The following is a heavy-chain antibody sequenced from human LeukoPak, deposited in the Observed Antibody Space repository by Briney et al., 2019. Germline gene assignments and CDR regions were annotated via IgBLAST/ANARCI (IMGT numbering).Heavy chain of an antibody. D-gene: IGHD1-26*01. V-gene: IGHV3-30*03. CDR3: ARDGSPIVGATTHPVYGMDV. CDR1: GFTFSSYG. Sequence: PGRSLRLSCAASGFTFSSYGMHWVRQAPGKGLEWVAVISYDGSNKYYADSVKGRFTISRDNSKNTLYLQMNSLRAEDTAVYYCARDGSPIVGATTHPVYGMDVWGQGTTVTVSS. CDR2: ISYDGSNK. J-gene: IGHJ6*02.